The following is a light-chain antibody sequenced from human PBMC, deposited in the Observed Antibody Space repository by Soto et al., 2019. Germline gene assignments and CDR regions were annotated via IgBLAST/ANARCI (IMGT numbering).Light chain of an antibody. CDR1: QSISSW. Sequence: DIQMTQSPSSVSASVGGRVTITCRASQSISSWLAWYQQKPGKAPKLLIYDASNLESGVPSRFSGSGSGTEFTLTISSLQPDDFATYYCQQYNSYSPTFGGGTKVDI. J-gene: IGKJ4*01. CDR3: QQYNSYSPT. V-gene: IGKV1-5*01. CDR2: DAS.